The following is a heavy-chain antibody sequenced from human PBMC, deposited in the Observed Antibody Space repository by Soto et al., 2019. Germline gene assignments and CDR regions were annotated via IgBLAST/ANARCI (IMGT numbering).Heavy chain of an antibody. CDR2: IYYSGST. CDR3: ARSETRLKYSSSWQPPNWFDP. Sequence: SETLSLTCTVSGGSISSSSYYWGWIRQPPGKGLEWIGSIYYSGSTYYNPSLKSRVTISVDTSKNQFSLKLSSVTAADTAVYYCARSETRLKYSSSWQPPNWFDPWGQGTLVTVSS. J-gene: IGHJ5*02. CDR1: GGSISSSSYY. V-gene: IGHV4-39*01. D-gene: IGHD6-13*01.